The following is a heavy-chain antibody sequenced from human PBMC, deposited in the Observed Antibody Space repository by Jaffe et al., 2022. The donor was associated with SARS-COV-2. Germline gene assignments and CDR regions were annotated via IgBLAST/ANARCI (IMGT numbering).Heavy chain of an antibody. CDR3: ARVRYCSNNSCQKSNYAMNV. CDR1: GFSFSDHY. Sequence: QVQLVESGGGLVKPGGSLRLSCVASGFSFSDHYMSWIRQAPGEGLEYISYISSSGSSTNYADSVKGRFTIFRDNAKNSLYLQMNSLRAEDTAVYYCARVRYCSNNSCQKSNYAMNVWGQGTTVTVSS. J-gene: IGHJ6*02. CDR2: ISSSGSST. D-gene: IGHD2-2*01. V-gene: IGHV3-11*06.